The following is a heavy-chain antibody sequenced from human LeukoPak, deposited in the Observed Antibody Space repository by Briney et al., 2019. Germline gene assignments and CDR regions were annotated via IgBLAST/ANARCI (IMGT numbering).Heavy chain of an antibody. J-gene: IGHJ4*02. Sequence: SETLSLTCTVSGGSISSYYWSWIRQPPGKGLEWIGYIYYSGSTNYNPSLKSRVTISVDTSKNQFSLKLSSVTAADTAVYYCARHQGYSVPDYWGQGTLVTVSS. CDR2: IYYSGST. D-gene: IGHD5-18*01. CDR3: ARHQGYSVPDY. CDR1: GGSISSYY. V-gene: IGHV4-59*08.